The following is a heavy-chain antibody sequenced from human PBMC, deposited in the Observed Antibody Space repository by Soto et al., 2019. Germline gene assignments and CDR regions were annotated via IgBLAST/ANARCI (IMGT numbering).Heavy chain of an antibody. CDR2: ISAYNGNT. J-gene: IGHJ4*02. Sequence: QVQLVQSGAEVKKPGASVKVSCKTSDYTFSSYGITWLRQAPGQGLEWMGWISAYNGNTDYAQKFQGRVNMTRDTSTTTAYIELRSLTSDDTAIYFCAIEGAVPTAIRPSYYFDYWGQGTLVPVSS. D-gene: IGHD2-2*01. CDR1: DYTFSSYG. V-gene: IGHV1-18*01. CDR3: AIEGAVPTAIRPSYYFDY.